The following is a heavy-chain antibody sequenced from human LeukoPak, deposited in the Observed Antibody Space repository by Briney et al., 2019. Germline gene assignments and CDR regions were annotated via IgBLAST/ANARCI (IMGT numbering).Heavy chain of an antibody. CDR3: ARGLPLQNFYDTPGSVY. V-gene: IGHV3-64*01. D-gene: IGHD3-22*01. CDR2: ISSNGGST. CDR1: GFAFDSDA. J-gene: IGHJ4*02. Sequence: GGSLRLSCVASGFAFDSDAMHWVCQAPGKGLEYVSGISSNGGSTFYAKSVKDRFIISRDNFKNTLSLQMGSLRTEDTGVYYCARGLPLQNFYDTPGSVYWGQGTSVTVSS.